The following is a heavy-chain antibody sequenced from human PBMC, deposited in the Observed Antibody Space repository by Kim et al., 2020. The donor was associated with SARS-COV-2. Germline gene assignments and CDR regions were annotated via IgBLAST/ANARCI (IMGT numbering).Heavy chain of an antibody. CDR3: ARGATRDY. D-gene: IGHD1-26*01. V-gene: IGHV4-34*01. CDR1: GGSFSGYY. CDR2: INHSGST. Sequence: SETLSLTCAVYGGSFSGYYWSWIRQPPGKGLEWIGEINHSGSTNYNPSLKSRVTISVDTSKNQFSLKLSSVTAADTAVYYCARGATRDYWGQGTLVTVSS. J-gene: IGHJ4*02.